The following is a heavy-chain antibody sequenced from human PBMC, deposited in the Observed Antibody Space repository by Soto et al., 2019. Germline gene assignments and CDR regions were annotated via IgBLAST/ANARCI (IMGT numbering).Heavy chain of an antibody. CDR1: GFTLSSYA. CDR3: AREVVLGGTNYYYYGLGV. D-gene: IGHD3-10*01. Sequence: ESVGGVVQSGGSLRVSCEVSGFTLSSYAMSWVRQAPGKGLEWVSAISGSGSKTYYAASVKGRFTISRDNSENTVYLQLNSVRVEDTAVYYCAREVVLGGTNYYYYGLGVWGRGTTVTVSS. J-gene: IGHJ6*02. V-gene: IGHV3-23*01. CDR2: ISGSGSKT.